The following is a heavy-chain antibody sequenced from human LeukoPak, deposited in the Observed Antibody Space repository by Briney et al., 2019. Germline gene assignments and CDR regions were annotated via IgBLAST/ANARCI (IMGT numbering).Heavy chain of an antibody. Sequence: GGSLRLSCAVSEFIIRNYWMTWVRQVPGKGLEWVANINSDGSETHYVDSVKGQFTISRDNAKNTLFLQMSSLRAEDTALYYCAIPQILPDDIYNFWGQGTMVTVS. J-gene: IGHJ3*01. CDR2: INSDGSET. V-gene: IGHV3-7*01. D-gene: IGHD5-24*01. CDR1: EFIIRNYW. CDR3: AIPQILPDDIYNF.